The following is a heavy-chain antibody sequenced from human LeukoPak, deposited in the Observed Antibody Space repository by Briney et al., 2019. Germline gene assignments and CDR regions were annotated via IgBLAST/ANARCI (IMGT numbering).Heavy chain of an antibody. J-gene: IGHJ3*02. D-gene: IGHD2/OR15-2a*01. CDR2: IYCSGST. CDR3: ARDAIYFGAFDI. CDR1: GGSISSGDYY. Sequence: MPSQTLSLTCTVSGGSISSGDYYWSWIRQPPGKGLEWIGYIYCSGSTYYNPSLKSRVTISVDTSKNQFSLKLSSVTAADTAVYYCARDAIYFGAFDIWGQGTMVTVSS. V-gene: IGHV4-30-4*01.